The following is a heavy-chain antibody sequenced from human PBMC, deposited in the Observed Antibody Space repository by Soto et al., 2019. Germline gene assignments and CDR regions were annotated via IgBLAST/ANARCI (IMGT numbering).Heavy chain of an antibody. D-gene: IGHD5-12*01. V-gene: IGHV1-58*01. CDR1: GFTFTSSA. Sequence: SVKVSCKASGFTFTSSAVQWVRQARGQRLEWIGWIVVGSGNTNYAQKFQERVTITRDMSTSTAYMELSSLRSEDTAVYYCARHLSDGYPWFGPWGQGTLVTVSS. CDR3: ARHLSDGYPWFGP. J-gene: IGHJ5*02. CDR2: IVVGSGNT.